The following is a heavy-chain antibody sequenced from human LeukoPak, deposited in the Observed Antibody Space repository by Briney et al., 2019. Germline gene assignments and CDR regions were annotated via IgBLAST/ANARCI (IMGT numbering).Heavy chain of an antibody. CDR3: AKADSTSLNWFDP. D-gene: IGHD3-16*02. CDR1: GFTFSSYA. Sequence: GSLRLSCVASGFTFSSYAMAWVRQAPGKGLEWVSVINGSGGTTYYAAFVKGRFTISRDSSKNTLYLQLSSLRAEDTALYYCAKADSTSLNWFDPWGQGTLVTVSS. J-gene: IGHJ5*02. V-gene: IGHV3-23*01. CDR2: INGSGGTT.